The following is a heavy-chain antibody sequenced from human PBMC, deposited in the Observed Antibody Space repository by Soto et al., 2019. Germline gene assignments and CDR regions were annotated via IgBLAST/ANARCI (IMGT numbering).Heavy chain of an antibody. CDR3: ARRSSGWYFDY. CDR1: GFTFSSYA. Sequence: EVQLLESGGGLVQPGGSLRLSCAASGFTFSSYAMSWVPQAPGKGLEWVSVISGSGGSTYYADSVKGRFTISRDNSKNTLYLQMNSLRAEDTAVYYCARRSSGWYFDYWGQGTLVTVSS. D-gene: IGHD6-19*01. V-gene: IGHV3-23*01. CDR2: ISGSGGST. J-gene: IGHJ4*02.